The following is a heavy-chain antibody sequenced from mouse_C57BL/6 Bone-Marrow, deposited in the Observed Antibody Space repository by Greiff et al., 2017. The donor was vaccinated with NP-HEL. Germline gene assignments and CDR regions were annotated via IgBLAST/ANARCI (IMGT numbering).Heavy chain of an antibody. J-gene: IGHJ1*03. CDR1: DSEVFPIAY. CDR3: ARHYGSSYRWYFDV. V-gene: IGHV15-2*01. D-gene: IGHD1-1*01. Sequence: VQLQQSGSELRSPGSSVKLSCKDFDSEVFPIAYMSWVRQKPGHGFEWIGGILPSIGRTIYGEKFEDKATLDADTLSNTAYLELNSLTSEDSAIYYCARHYGSSYRWYFDVWGTGTTVTVSS. CDR2: ILPSIGRT.